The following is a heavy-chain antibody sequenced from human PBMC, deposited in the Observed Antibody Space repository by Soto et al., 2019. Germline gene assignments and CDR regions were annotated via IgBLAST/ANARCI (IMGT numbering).Heavy chain of an antibody. CDR3: ARGAMGNYYNDY. CDR1: GFTFSSYW. Sequence: EVQLVESGGGLVQSGGSLRLSCAASGFTFSSYWMHWVRQAPGKGLVWVSRIKGDGISTNYADSVKGRFTISRDNAKETVFLQMNGLSGDDTAVYYCARGAMGNYYNDYWGQGTLVTVSS. V-gene: IGHV3-74*01. J-gene: IGHJ4*02. CDR2: IKGDGIST. D-gene: IGHD3-10*01.